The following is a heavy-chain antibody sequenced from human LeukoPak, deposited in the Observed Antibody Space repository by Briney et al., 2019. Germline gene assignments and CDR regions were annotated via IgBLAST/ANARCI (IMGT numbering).Heavy chain of an antibody. CDR3: ARDGYYEFWSGYPPQDHYYYIDV. V-gene: IGHV1-69*05. CDR1: GGTFSGYA. D-gene: IGHD3-3*01. CDR2: IIPIFGTA. Sequence: SVKVSCKASGGTFSGYAISWVRQAPGQGLEWMGRIIPIFGTANYAQKFQGRVTITTDESTSTAYMELSSLRSEDTAVYYCARDGYYEFWSGYPPQDHYYYIDVWGKGTTVTVSS. J-gene: IGHJ6*03.